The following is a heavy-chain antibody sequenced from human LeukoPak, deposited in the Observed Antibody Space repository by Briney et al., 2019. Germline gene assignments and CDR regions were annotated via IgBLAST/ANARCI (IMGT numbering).Heavy chain of an antibody. V-gene: IGHV1-2*06. J-gene: IGHJ4*02. CDR1: GYTFTGYY. Sequence: GASVKVSCKASGYTFTGYYMHWVRQAPGQGLEWMGRINPNRGGTNYAQKFQGRVTMTRDTSISTAYMELSRLRSDDTAVYYCARDQDSSSWFYFDYWGQGTLVTVSS. D-gene: IGHD6-13*01. CDR2: INPNRGGT. CDR3: ARDQDSSSWFYFDY.